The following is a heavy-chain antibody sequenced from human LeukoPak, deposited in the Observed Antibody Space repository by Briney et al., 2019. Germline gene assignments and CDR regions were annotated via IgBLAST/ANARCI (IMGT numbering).Heavy chain of an antibody. J-gene: IGHJ3*02. V-gene: IGHV4-59*01. D-gene: IGHD3-9*01. Sequence: SETLSLTCTVSGGSISSYYWSWIRQPPGKGLEWIGYIYYSGSTNYNPSLKSRVTISVDTSKNQFSLKLGSVTAADTAVYYCARAPYDILTRLGAFDIWGQGAMVTVSS. CDR1: GGSISSYY. CDR3: ARAPYDILTRLGAFDI. CDR2: IYYSGST.